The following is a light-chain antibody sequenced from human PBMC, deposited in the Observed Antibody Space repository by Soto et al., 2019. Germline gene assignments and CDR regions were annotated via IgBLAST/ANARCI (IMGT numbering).Light chain of an antibody. Sequence: DRVLITCLSVQTSSQRLAWYQQKPGKAPKLLIYKASSLESGVPSRFSGSGSGTEFTLTISSLQPDDFATYYCQQYNSYPWTFGQGTKVDIK. J-gene: IGKJ1*01. CDR3: QQYNSYPWT. CDR1: QTSSQR. CDR2: KAS. V-gene: IGKV1-5*03.